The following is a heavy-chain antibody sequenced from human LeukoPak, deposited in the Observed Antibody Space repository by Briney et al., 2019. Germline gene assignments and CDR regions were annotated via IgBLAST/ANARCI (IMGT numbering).Heavy chain of an antibody. V-gene: IGHV3-49*04. D-gene: IGHD4-17*01. CDR1: GFTFGDYA. J-gene: IGHJ6*03. Sequence: GGSLRLSCTASGFTFGDYAMSWVRQAPGKGLEWVGFIRSKAYGGTTEYAASVKGRFTISRDDSKSIAYLQMNSLKTEDTAVYYCTRTTVTTHYYYYYYMDVWGKGTTVTISS. CDR3: TRTTVTTHYYYYYYMDV. CDR2: IRSKAYGGTT.